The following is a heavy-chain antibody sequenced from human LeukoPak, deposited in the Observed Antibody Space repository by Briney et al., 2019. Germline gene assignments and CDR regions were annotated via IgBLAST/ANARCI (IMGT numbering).Heavy chain of an antibody. D-gene: IGHD6-19*01. Sequence: GRSLRLSCAASGFTFDDYAMHWVRQAPGKGLEWVSGISWNSGSIGYADSVKGRFTISRDNAKNSLYLQMNSLRAEDTALYYCAKDIRRYSGGWYAPFDYWGQGTLVTVSS. V-gene: IGHV3-9*01. CDR3: AKDIRRYSGGWYAPFDY. J-gene: IGHJ4*02. CDR1: GFTFDDYA. CDR2: ISWNSGSI.